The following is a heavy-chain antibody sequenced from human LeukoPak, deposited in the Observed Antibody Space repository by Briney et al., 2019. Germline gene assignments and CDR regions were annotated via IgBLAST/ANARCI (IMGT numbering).Heavy chain of an antibody. CDR1: GYTFTGYY. J-gene: IGHJ4*02. CDR2: INPNSGGT. Sequence: GASVEVSCKASGYTFTGYYMHWVRQAPGQGLEWMGWINPNSGGTNYAQKFQGRVTMTRDTSISTAYMELSRLRSDDTAVYYCARAPANYDYVWGSYREYYFDYWGQGTQVTVSS. D-gene: IGHD3-16*02. CDR3: ARAPANYDYVWGSYREYYFDY. V-gene: IGHV1-2*02.